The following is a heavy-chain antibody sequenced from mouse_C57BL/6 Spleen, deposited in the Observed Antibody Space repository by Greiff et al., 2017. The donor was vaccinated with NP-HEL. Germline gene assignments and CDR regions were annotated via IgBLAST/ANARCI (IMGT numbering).Heavy chain of an antibody. CDR3: TRTTVVATRYFDV. D-gene: IGHD1-1*01. J-gene: IGHJ1*03. V-gene: IGHV1-15*01. CDR1: GYTFTDYE. Sequence: QVQLQQSGAELVRPGASVTLSCKASGYTFTDYEMHWVKQTPVHGLEWTGAIDPETGGTAHNQKFKGKAILTADKSSSTAYMELRSLTSEDSAVYYCTRTTVVATRYFDVWGTGTTVTVSS. CDR2: IDPETGGT.